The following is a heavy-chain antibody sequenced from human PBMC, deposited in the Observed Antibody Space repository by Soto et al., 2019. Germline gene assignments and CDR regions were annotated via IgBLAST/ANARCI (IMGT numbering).Heavy chain of an antibody. D-gene: IGHD3-3*01. V-gene: IGHV4-4*07. Sequence: LTSPVSGCYSSNDYENIFRQPAGKGLEWIGRIDTSGSTNYNPSLKSRVTMSVDTSKQEFSLKLSSVTAADTALYYCARGGQDFWSGAFAYLVQRALVLGSS. CDR3: ARGGQDFWSGAFAY. J-gene: IGHJ4*02. CDR2: IDTSGST. CDR1: GCYSSNDY.